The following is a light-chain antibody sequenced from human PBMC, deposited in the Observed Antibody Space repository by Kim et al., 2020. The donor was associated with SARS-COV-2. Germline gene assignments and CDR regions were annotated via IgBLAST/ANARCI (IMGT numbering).Light chain of an antibody. V-gene: IGLV3-19*01. CDR3: NSRDSSGNPL. Sequence: AMGPTVTMQYPGTSLSSYYTSWYQQKPGQAPVLVIYGKNNRPSGIPDRFSGSSSGNTASLTITGAQAEDEADYYCNSRDSSGNPLFGGGTQLTVL. CDR1: SLSSYY. J-gene: IGLJ3*02. CDR2: GKN.